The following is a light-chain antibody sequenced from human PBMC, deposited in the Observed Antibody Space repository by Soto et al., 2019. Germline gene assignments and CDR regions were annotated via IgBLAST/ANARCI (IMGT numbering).Light chain of an antibody. CDR2: EDT. CDR1: SSDVGSYNL. Sequence: QSALTQPASVSGSPGQSITISCTGTSSDVGSYNLVSWYQQHPGKAPKLMIYEDTKRPSGVSNRFSGSKSGNTASLTISGLQAEHEADYYCCSYAGSSTYVVFGGGTKLTVL. J-gene: IGLJ2*01. V-gene: IGLV2-23*01. CDR3: CSYAGSSTYVV.